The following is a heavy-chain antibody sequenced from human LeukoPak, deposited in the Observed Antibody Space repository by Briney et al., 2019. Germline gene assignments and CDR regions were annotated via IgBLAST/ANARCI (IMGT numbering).Heavy chain of an antibody. V-gene: IGHV4-34*01. Sequence: SETLSLTCAVYGGSFSGYYWSWIRQPPGKGLEWIGEINHSGSTNYNLSLKSRVTISVDTSKNQFSLKLSSVTAADTAVYYCARGRSYGPRGIDYWGQGTLVTVSS. CDR3: ARGRSYGPRGIDY. CDR2: INHSGST. CDR1: GGSFSGYY. J-gene: IGHJ4*02. D-gene: IGHD3-16*01.